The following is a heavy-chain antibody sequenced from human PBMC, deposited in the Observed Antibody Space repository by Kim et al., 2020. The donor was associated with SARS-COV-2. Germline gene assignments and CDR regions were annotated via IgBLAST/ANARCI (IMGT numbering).Heavy chain of an antibody. D-gene: IGHD5-12*01. CDR3: ARDNGGGYNWDY. J-gene: IGHJ4*02. V-gene: IGHV1-18*01. Sequence: TNYAQKLQGRVTMTTDTSTSTAYMELRSLRSDDTAVYYCARDNGGGYNWDYWGQGTLVTVSS. CDR2: T.